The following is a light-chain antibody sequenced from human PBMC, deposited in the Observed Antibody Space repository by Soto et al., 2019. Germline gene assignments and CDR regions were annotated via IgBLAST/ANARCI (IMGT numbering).Light chain of an antibody. CDR3: QQYNNWPT. Sequence: DIVMTQFPATQSLSPGERPTLSCRASQSIRTDLAWYQQKSGQGPRLLIYDTSTRATGIPARFSGSGSGTEFTLTISSLKSEDFAVYYCQQYNNWPTFGQGTKVDIK. J-gene: IGKJ1*01. CDR1: QSIRTD. V-gene: IGKV3D-15*01. CDR2: DTS.